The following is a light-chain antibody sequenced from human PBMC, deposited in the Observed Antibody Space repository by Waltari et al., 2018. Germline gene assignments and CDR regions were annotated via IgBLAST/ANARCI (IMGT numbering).Light chain of an antibody. Sequence: NFMLTQPPSVSESPGKTVTISCTGSSGSIDSNYVQWYQQRPGGAPTTVIYEDNQRPSGVPDRFSGSTDTYSNSASLTISGLRTEDEADYYCQSYDTDNDAVVFGGGTTLTVL. J-gene: IGLJ2*01. V-gene: IGLV6-57*02. CDR3: QSYDTDNDAVV. CDR1: SGSIDSNY. CDR2: EDN.